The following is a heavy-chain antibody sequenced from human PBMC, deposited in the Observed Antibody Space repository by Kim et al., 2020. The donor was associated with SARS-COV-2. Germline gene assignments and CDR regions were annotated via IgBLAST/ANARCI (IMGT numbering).Heavy chain of an antibody. CDR3: ARAPRDPYYGMDV. CDR2: IYHSGST. V-gene: IGHV4-38-2*02. CDR1: GYSISSGYY. Sequence: SETLSLTCTVSGYSISSGYYWGWIRQPPGKGLEWIGSIYHSGSTYYNPSLKSRVTISVDTSKNQFSLKLSSVTAADTAVYYCARAPRDPYYGMDVWGQGT. J-gene: IGHJ6*02.